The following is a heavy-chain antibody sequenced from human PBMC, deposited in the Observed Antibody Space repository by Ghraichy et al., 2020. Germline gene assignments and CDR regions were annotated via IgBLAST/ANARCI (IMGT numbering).Heavy chain of an antibody. Sequence: ASVKVSCKASGYTFTSYYMHWVRQAPGQGLEWMGIINPSGGSTSYAQKFQGRVTMTRDTSTSTVYMELSSLRSEDTAVYYCARVRRRQLVFSQISDYFDYWGQGTLVTVSS. CDR3: ARVRRRQLVFSQISDYFDY. CDR2: INPSGGST. V-gene: IGHV1-46*01. J-gene: IGHJ4*02. D-gene: IGHD6-6*01. CDR1: GYTFTSYY.